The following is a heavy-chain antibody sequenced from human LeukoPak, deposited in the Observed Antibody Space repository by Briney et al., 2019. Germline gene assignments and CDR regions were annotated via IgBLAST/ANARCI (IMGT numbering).Heavy chain of an antibody. D-gene: IGHD1-26*01. CDR3: ARLQGGSYSLDY. Sequence: SETLSLTCTVSGGSISSYYWSWIRQPPGEGLEWIGYIYTSGSTNYNPSLKSRVTISVDTSKNQFSLKLSSVTAADTAVYYCARLQGGSYSLDYWGQGTLVTVSS. J-gene: IGHJ4*02. V-gene: IGHV4-4*09. CDR2: IYTSGST. CDR1: GGSISSYY.